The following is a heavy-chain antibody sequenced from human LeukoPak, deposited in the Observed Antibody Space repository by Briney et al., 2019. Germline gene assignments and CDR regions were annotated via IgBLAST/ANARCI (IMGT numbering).Heavy chain of an antibody. CDR3: ARHGQSSDY. CDR1: GGSVGSGSYY. J-gene: IGHJ4*02. D-gene: IGHD3/OR15-3a*01. Sequence: NPSETLSLTCTVSGGSVGSGSYYWDWLRQTAGKVLEWIGRIHTSGSTKYSPSLKSRLTILIDTSSNQVSLNLSSVTAADTAIYYCARHGQSSDYWGPGTVVTVSS. V-gene: IGHV4-61*02. CDR2: IHTSGST.